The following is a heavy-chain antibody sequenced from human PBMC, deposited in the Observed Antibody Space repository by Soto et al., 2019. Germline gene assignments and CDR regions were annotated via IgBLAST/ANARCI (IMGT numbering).Heavy chain of an antibody. V-gene: IGHV3-74*01. CDR2: INSDGSST. CDR1: GFTFSSYW. D-gene: IGHD3-22*01. CDR3: ARDRPYYYDSSGYYY. J-gene: IGHJ4*02. Sequence: PVGSLILSCGASGFTFSSYWMHWVRQAPGKGLVWVSRINSDGSSTSYADSVKGRFTISRDNAKNTLYLQMNSLRAEDTAVYYCARDRPYYYDSSGYYYWGQGTLVTVSS.